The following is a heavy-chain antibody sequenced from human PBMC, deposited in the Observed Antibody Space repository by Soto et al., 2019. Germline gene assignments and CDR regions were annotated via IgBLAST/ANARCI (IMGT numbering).Heavy chain of an antibody. Sequence: PSETLSLTYTVSGGSISSGGYYWSWIRQHPGKGLEWIGYIYYSGSTYYNPSLKSRVTISVDTSKNQFSLKLSSVTAADTAVYYCARESIVHAAFDYWGQGTLVTVSS. CDR1: GGSISSGGYY. CDR2: IYYSGST. CDR3: ARESIVHAAFDY. J-gene: IGHJ4*02. V-gene: IGHV4-31*03. D-gene: IGHD6-6*01.